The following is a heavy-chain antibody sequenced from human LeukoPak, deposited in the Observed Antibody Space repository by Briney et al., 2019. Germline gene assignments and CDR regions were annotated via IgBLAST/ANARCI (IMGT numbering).Heavy chain of an antibody. J-gene: IGHJ4*02. CDR2: MNPNSGNT. V-gene: IGHV1-8*01. D-gene: IGHD4-11*01. CDR3: ARPTYSNYCFDY. Sequence: ASVKVSCKASGYTFTSYDINWVRQATGQGLEWMGWMNPNSGNTGYAQKFQGRVTMTRDTSTSTVYMELISLRSEDTAVYYCARPTYSNYCFDYWGQGTLVTVSS. CDR1: GYTFTSYD.